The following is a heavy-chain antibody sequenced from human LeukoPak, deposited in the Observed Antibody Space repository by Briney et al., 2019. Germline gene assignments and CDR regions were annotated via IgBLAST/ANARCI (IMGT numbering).Heavy chain of an antibody. CDR1: GFTFSGYW. CDR3: AKDSGYSYGFRFNWFDP. V-gene: IGHV3-74*01. J-gene: IGHJ5*02. CDR2: IKSDGSST. D-gene: IGHD5-18*01. Sequence: TGGSLRLSCAASGFTFSGYWMHWVRQAPGKGLVWVSRIKSDGSSTNYADSVKGRFTISRDNAKNSLYLQMNSLRVEDTAVYYCAKDSGYSYGFRFNWFDPWGQGTLVTVSS.